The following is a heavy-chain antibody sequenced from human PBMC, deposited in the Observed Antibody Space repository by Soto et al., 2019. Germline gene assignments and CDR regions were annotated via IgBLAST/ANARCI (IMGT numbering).Heavy chain of an antibody. V-gene: IGHV3-23*01. CDR1: GFTFSIYT. CDR2: TTGSGDDT. D-gene: IGHD5-12*01. Sequence: EVQLLESGGGLVQPGGSLRLSCAASGFTFSIYTMAWVRRAPGRGLEWVSSTTGSGDDTFYADSVKGRFTISRDNSKSTLYLQMNSLRADDTAVYYCAKPRVATIPFDYWGLGTLVTVSS. J-gene: IGHJ4*02. CDR3: AKPRVATIPFDY.